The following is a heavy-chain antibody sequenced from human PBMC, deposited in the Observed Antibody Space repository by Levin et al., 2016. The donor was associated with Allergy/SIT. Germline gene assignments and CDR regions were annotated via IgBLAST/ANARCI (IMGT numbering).Heavy chain of an antibody. V-gene: IGHV3-20*03. J-gene: IGHJ4*02. CDR3: ARDRSYPLPDFIAAAGTKGYFDC. Sequence: WIRQPPGKGLEWVSGIDWNGGSAAYADAVKGRFTISRDNAKNSLYLQMNNLRAEDTALYYCARDRSYPLPDFIAAAGTKGYFDCWGQGTLVTVSS. D-gene: IGHD6-13*01. CDR2: IDWNGGSA.